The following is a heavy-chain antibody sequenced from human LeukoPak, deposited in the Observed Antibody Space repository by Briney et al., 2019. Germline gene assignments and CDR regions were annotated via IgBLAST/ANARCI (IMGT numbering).Heavy chain of an antibody. Sequence: GGSLRLSCAASGFTFSGYWMPWVRQAPGKGLVWVSQINKDGTTTNYADSVKGRFTISRDNAKNTLFLQMNSLRAEDTAVYYCARDSPSVGATSDYWGQGTLVTVSS. CDR3: ARDSPSVGATSDY. J-gene: IGHJ4*02. V-gene: IGHV3-74*01. CDR2: INKDGTTT. D-gene: IGHD1-26*01. CDR1: GFTFSGYW.